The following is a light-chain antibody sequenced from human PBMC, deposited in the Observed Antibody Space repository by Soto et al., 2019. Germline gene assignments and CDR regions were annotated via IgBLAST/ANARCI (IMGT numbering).Light chain of an antibody. CDR2: GAS. Sequence: EIVLTQSPGTLPLSPGEGATLSCRASQSVANNYLAWYQQKPGQAPRLLISGASNRPTGIPDRFSGSGSGTDFTLTISRLESEDVAESYYQHYGSSPPHTFGQGTNLE. CDR3: QHYGSSPPHT. V-gene: IGKV3-20*01. CDR1: QSVANNY. J-gene: IGKJ2*01.